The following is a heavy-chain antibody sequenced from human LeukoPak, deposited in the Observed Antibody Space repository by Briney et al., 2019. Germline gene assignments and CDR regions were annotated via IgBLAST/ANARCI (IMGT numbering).Heavy chain of an antibody. CDR1: GGSISSGSYY. CDR2: IYSSGTT. Sequence: SETLSLACTVSGGSISSGSYYWSWIRQPAEKGLEWIGRIYSSGTTNYNPSLKSRVTISVDTSKNQFSLKLNSVTAADTAVYYCARDRQYSDAFDLWGQGTVVTVSS. J-gene: IGHJ3*01. D-gene: IGHD2/OR15-2a*01. V-gene: IGHV4-61*02. CDR3: ARDRQYSDAFDL.